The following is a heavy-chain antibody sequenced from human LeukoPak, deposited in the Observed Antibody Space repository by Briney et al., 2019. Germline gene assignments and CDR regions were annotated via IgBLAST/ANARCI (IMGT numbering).Heavy chain of an antibody. V-gene: IGHV3-23*01. CDR1: GFTFSSYA. CDR3: AKDSYGDYVGYYFDY. CDR2: ISGSGGST. Sequence: GGYLRLYCAASGFTFSSYAMSWVRQAPGKGLEWVSAISGSGGSTYYADSVKGRFTISRDNSKNTLYLQMNSLRAEDTAVYYCAKDSYGDYVGYYFDYWGQGTLVTVSS. J-gene: IGHJ4*02. D-gene: IGHD4-17*01.